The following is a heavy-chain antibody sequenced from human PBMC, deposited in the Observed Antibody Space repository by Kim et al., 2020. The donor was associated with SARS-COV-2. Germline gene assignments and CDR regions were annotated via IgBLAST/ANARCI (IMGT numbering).Heavy chain of an antibody. CDR3: AKDIESGAYYFDY. Sequence: GGSLRLSCAASGFTFDDYAMHWVRQAPGKGLEWVSGISWNSGSIGYADSVKGRFTISRDNAKNSLYLQMNSLRAEDTALYYCAKDIESGAYYFDYWGQGTLVTVSS. D-gene: IGHD7-27*01. CDR1: GFTFDDYA. CDR2: ISWNSGSI. V-gene: IGHV3-9*01. J-gene: IGHJ4*02.